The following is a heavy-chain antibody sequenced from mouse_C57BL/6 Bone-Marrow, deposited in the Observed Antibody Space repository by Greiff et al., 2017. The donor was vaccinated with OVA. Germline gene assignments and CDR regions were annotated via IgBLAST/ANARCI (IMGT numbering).Heavy chain of an antibody. CDR2: IYPSDSET. D-gene: IGHD1-1*01. CDR1: GYTFTSYW. Sequence: QVQLQQPGAELVRPGSSVKLSCKASGYTFTSYWMDWVKQRPGQGLEWIGNIYPSDSETHYNQKFKDKATLTVDKSSSTAYMQLSSLTSEDSAVYYCARGITTVVEDYWGQGTTLTVSS. CDR3: ARGITTVVEDY. J-gene: IGHJ2*01. V-gene: IGHV1-61*01.